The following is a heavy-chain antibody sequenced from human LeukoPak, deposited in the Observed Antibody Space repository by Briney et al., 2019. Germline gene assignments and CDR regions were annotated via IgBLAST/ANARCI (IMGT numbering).Heavy chain of an antibody. CDR2: ISPSSGDT. J-gene: IGHJ4*02. CDR3: AISQGSYYDTSGYLGGDY. Sequence: GASVKVSCKTSGYTFTGFYIHWLRQAPGQGPEWMGWISPSSGDTNYAQKFQGRVTMTRDTSISTAYMELSRLRSDDTAVYYCAISQGSYYDTSGYLGGDYWGQGTLVTVSS. CDR1: GYTFTGFY. V-gene: IGHV1-2*02. D-gene: IGHD3-22*01.